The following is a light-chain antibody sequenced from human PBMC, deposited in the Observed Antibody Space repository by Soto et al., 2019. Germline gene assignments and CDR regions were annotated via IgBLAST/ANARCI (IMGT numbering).Light chain of an antibody. CDR1: QSISNW. V-gene: IGKV1-5*03. CDR3: QQYNSYPWT. CDR2: QAS. Sequence: DIQMTQSPSTLSASVKDSVTITCRASQSISNWLAWYQQKPGKAPKLLIYQASILESGVPSRFSGSGSGTEFTLTISGLQPDDFATYYCQQYNSYPWTFGQGTKVDIK. J-gene: IGKJ1*01.